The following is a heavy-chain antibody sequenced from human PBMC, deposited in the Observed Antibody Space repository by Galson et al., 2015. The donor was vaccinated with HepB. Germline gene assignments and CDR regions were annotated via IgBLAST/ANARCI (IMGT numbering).Heavy chain of an antibody. CDR3: ARVYFGSGSSSAYWYFDL. CDR2: ISSTGTTM. V-gene: IGHV3-48*02. D-gene: IGHD3-10*01. Sequence: SLRLSCAASGFTFSSYTMNWVRRAPGKGLESVSYISSTGTTMYYADSAKGRFTISRDNAQNPLYLQMNSLRDEDTAVYYCARVYFGSGSSSAYWYFDLGGRGALLTVSS. CDR1: GFTFSSYT. J-gene: IGHJ2*01.